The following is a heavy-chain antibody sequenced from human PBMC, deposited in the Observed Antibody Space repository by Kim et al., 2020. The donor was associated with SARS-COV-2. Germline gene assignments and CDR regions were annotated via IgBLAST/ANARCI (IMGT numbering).Heavy chain of an antibody. CDR3: AHSARYSSSTFDY. Sequence: YAQKFQGRVTMTEDTSTDTAYMELSSLRSEDTAVYYCAHSARYSSSTFDYWGQGTLVTVSS. J-gene: IGHJ4*02. D-gene: IGHD6-6*01. V-gene: IGHV1-24*01.